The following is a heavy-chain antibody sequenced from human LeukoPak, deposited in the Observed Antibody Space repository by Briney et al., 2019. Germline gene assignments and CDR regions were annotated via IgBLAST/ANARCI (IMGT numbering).Heavy chain of an antibody. D-gene: IGHD3/OR15-3a*01. CDR3: AKDLFLFFGDT. J-gene: IGHJ5*02. Sequence: SGGSLRLSCAASGFTFTSYPMNWVRQAPGQGLEWVATIASDGFMAYYADSLKGRFVISRDNSQQTIYLQINSLRADDTAVYYCAKDLFLFFGDTRGQGTLVTVSS. V-gene: IGHV3-23*01. CDR2: IASDGFMA. CDR1: GFTFTSYP.